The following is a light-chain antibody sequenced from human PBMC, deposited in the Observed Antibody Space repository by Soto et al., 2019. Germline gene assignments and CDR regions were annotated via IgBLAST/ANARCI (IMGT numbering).Light chain of an antibody. Sequence: EIVMTQSPATLSVSPGERATLSCRASQSISSKLAWYQQRPGQAPRLLIFDASTRATGVPVRFRGSGSGTEFTLTISGLQSEDFAVYCCQQYDKWSPTFGGGTKVEIK. CDR3: QQYDKWSPT. CDR1: QSISSK. J-gene: IGKJ4*01. V-gene: IGKV3-15*01. CDR2: DAS.